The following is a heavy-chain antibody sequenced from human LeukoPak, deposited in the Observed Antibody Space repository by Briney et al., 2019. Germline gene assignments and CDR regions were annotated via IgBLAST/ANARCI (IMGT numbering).Heavy chain of an antibody. Sequence: SVKVSCKASAFTSTSSAVQWVRQARGQRLEWIGWIVLGSGNTNYAQKFQERVTITRDMSTSTAYMELSSLRSEDTAVYYCAAGGYSSSVYYYYYMDVWGKGTTVTVSS. CDR3: AAGGYSSSVYYYYYMDV. CDR2: IVLGSGNT. CDR1: AFTSTSSA. V-gene: IGHV1-58*01. J-gene: IGHJ6*03. D-gene: IGHD6-6*01.